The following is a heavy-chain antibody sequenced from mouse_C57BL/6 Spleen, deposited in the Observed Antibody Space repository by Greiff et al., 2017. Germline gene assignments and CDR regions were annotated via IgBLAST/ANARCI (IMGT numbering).Heavy chain of an antibody. J-gene: IGHJ2*01. CDR3: ANYDYDSYDFAY. Sequence: QVHLKQSDAELVKPGASVKISCKVSGYTFTDYTMHWMKQRPGQGLEWIGDIYPRDGSTKYNEKFKGKATLTADKSSSTAYMQLNSLTSEDSAVYFCANYDYDSYDFAYWGQGTTLTVSS. CDR1: GYTFTDYT. V-gene: IGHV1-78*01. CDR2: IYPRDGST. D-gene: IGHD2-4*01.